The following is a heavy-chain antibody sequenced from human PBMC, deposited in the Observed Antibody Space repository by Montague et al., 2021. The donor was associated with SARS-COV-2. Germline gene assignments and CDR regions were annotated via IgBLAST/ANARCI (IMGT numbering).Heavy chain of an antibody. J-gene: IGHJ1*01. D-gene: IGHD1-26*01. Sequence: SETLSLTCTVSGGLSNTDPSNSVFWSWIRQTPGKELEWIGWIPYNGYTNYNPSLKSRVTISIYTSKRYSSLRLNFLTATDTAVYYCACGRIFGQGARGFEHWGQGTLVTVAS. CDR2: IPYNGYT. CDR3: ACGRIFGQGARGFEH. V-gene: IGHV4-61*03. CDR1: GGLSNTDPSNSVF.